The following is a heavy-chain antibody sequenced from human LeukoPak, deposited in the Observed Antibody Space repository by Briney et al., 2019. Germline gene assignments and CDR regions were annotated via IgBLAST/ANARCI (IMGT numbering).Heavy chain of an antibody. D-gene: IGHD3-22*01. CDR3: ARGGDDSGLYFAY. V-gene: IGHV1-2*02. J-gene: IGHJ4*02. CDR2: INPQTGAT. CDR1: GYSFTGFY. Sequence: GASVKVSCKASGYSFTGFYIHWVWQAPGQGLEWMAWINPQTGATNYAQKFKGRITTTRDLSITTAYMEVTTLRSDDTAVYYCARGGDDSGLYFAYWGQGTLVTVSS.